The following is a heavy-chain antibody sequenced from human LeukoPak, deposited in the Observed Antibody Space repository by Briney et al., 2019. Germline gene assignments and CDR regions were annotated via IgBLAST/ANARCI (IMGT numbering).Heavy chain of an antibody. CDR2: INSDGSGK. CDR3: ALMDSSGYY. V-gene: IGHV3-74*01. CDR1: GFTFSTYW. J-gene: IGHJ4*02. Sequence: GGSLRLSCAASGFTFSTYWMHWVPQAPGKGLVWVSRINSDGSGKSYADSVKGRFTISRDNAKNTLYLQMNSLRAEDTAVYYGALMDSSGYYWGQGTLVTVSS. D-gene: IGHD3-22*01.